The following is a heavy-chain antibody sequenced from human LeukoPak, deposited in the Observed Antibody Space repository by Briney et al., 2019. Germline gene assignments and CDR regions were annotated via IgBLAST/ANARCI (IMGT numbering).Heavy chain of an antibody. D-gene: IGHD3-22*01. CDR2: IKSKTDGGTT. J-gene: IGHJ4*02. CDR1: GFTFSNAW. V-gene: IGHV3-15*01. CDR3: VFYFDSSGYQNVDY. Sequence: GGSLGLSCAASGFTFSNAWMSWVRQAPGKGLEWVGRIKSKTDGGTTDYAAPVKGRFTISRDDSKNTLYLQMNSLKTEDTAVYYCVFYFDSSGYQNVDYWGQGTLVTVSS.